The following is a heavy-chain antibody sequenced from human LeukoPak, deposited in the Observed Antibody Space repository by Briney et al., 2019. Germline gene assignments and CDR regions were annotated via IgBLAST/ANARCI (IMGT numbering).Heavy chain of an antibody. J-gene: IGHJ6*02. CDR1: GGTFSSYA. Sequence: SVKVSCKASGGTFSSYAISWVRQAPGQGLEWMGGIIPIFGTASYAQKFQGRVTITADESTSTAHMELSSLRSEDTAVYYCARDTIVGAPSTFVWGQGTTVTVSS. V-gene: IGHV1-69*13. D-gene: IGHD1-26*01. CDR3: ARDTIVGAPSTFV. CDR2: IIPIFGTA.